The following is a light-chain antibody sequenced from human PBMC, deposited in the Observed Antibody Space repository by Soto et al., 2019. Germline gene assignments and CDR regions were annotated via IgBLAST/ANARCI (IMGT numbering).Light chain of an antibody. CDR3: QHYYCSPPT. CDR2: GAS. V-gene: IGKV1-8*01. Sequence: AIRMTQSPSSFSASIGDRVTITCRASQDISSSLGWYQQIPGRAPKLLISGASNLQSGVPSRFSGSGSGTDFTLTISSLQSEDFATYYCQHYYCSPPTFGQGTKVDIK. CDR1: QDISSS. J-gene: IGKJ1*01.